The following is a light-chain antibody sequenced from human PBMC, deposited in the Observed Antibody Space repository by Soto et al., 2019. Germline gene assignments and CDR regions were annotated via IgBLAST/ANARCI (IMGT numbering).Light chain of an antibody. CDR2: AAS. J-gene: IGKJ1*01. CDR1: QDIRSA. CDR3: LLDFSYFWA. Sequence: AIQLTQSPSSLSASVGDRVTITCRASQDIRSALGWYQQKPGKVPKLLIYAASTLQSGVPSRFSGSGSGTDFTLTISSLQPEDFETYYCLLDFSYFWAFGQGTKVDIK. V-gene: IGKV1-6*01.